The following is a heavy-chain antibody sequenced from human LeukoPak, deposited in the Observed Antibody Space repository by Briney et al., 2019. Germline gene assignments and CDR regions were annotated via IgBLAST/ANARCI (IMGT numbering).Heavy chain of an antibody. J-gene: IGHJ4*02. CDR1: GGSISSGDYY. CDR2: IYYSGST. V-gene: IGHV4-30-4*02. CDR3: AREGWELSGAPFDY. Sequence: SETLSLTCTVSGGSISSGDYYWSWIRQPPGKGLEWIGYIYYSGSTYYNPSLKSRVTISVGTSKNQFSLKLSSVTAADTAVYYCAREGWELSGAPFDYWGQGTLVTVSS. D-gene: IGHD1-26*01.